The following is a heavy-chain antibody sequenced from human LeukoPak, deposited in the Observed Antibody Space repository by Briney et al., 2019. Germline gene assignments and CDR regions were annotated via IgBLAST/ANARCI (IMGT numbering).Heavy chain of an antibody. CDR1: GFTFSSYW. V-gene: IGHV3-7*01. J-gene: IGHJ4*02. CDR2: IKQDGSEK. D-gene: IGHD2-2*01. Sequence: GGSLRLSCAASGFTFSSYWMSWVRQAPGKGLEWVANIKQDGSEKYYVDSVKGRFTISRDNAKNSLYLQMNSLRAEDTAVYYCARPQNRGTSRIDYWGQGTLVTVSS. CDR3: ARPQNRGTSRIDY.